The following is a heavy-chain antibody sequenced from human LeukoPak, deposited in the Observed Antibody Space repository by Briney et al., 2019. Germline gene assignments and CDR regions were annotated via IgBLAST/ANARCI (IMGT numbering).Heavy chain of an antibody. Sequence: SETPSLTCAVYGGSFSGYYWSWIRQPPGKGLEWIGEINHSGSTNYNPSLKSRVTISVDTSKNQFSLKLSSVTAADTAVYYCARGYCSGGSCYSWGYYYYYMDVWGKGTTVTVSS. D-gene: IGHD2-15*01. CDR1: GGSFSGYY. CDR3: ARGYCSGGSCYSWGYYYYYMDV. V-gene: IGHV4-34*01. J-gene: IGHJ6*03. CDR2: INHSGST.